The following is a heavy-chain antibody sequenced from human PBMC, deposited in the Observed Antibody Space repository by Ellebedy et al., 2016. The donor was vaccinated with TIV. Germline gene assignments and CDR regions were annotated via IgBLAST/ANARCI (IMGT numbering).Heavy chain of an antibody. V-gene: IGHV3-33*08. Sequence: GESLKISCAASGFTFSSYGMHWVRQAPRQVLELVAVIWYDESNKYYADSVKGRFTISRDNSKNTLYLQMNSLRAEDTAVYYCARDEAEVGATFFGYWGQGTLVTVSS. CDR3: ARDEAEVGATFFGY. D-gene: IGHD1-26*01. CDR2: IWYDESNK. J-gene: IGHJ4*02. CDR1: GFTFSSYG.